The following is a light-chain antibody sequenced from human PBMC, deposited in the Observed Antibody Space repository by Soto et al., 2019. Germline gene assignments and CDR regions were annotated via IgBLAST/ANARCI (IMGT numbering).Light chain of an antibody. V-gene: IGKV3-15*01. Sequence: DIVRTQSPATLPVSPGERATLSCRASQSVSSNLAWYQQKPGQAPRFLIYGASTRATGIPARFSGSGSRTEFTLTISSLQSEDFAVYYCQQYDNWPLTFGGGTKVDIK. CDR3: QQYDNWPLT. CDR2: GAS. J-gene: IGKJ4*01. CDR1: QSVSSN.